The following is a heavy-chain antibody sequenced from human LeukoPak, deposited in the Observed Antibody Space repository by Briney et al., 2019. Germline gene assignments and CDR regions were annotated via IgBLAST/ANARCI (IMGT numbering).Heavy chain of an antibody. CDR2: ISSSGGST. V-gene: IGHV3-23*01. D-gene: IGHD6-19*01. J-gene: IGHJ3*01. CDR1: GFTFSSYA. Sequence: GRSLRLSCAASGFTFSSYAMSWVRQAPGKGLEWVSTISSSGGSTYYADSVEGRFTISRDNSKDTLYLHMIRLRAEDTAVYYCAKEQWLQPYDAIDVWGQGTMVTVSS. CDR3: AKEQWLQPYDAIDV.